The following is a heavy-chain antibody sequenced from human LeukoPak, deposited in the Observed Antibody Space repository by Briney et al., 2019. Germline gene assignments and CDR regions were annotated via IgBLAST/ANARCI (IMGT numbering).Heavy chain of an antibody. CDR3: ARDDGY. V-gene: IGHV3-30-3*01. CDR1: GFTFSSYA. Sequence: GGSLRLSCAASGFTFSSYAMHWIRQAPGKGLEWVAVISYDGSNKYYADSVKGRFTISRDNSKNTLYLQMNSLRAEDTAVYYCARDDGYWGQGTLVTVSS. CDR2: ISYDGSNK. J-gene: IGHJ4*02.